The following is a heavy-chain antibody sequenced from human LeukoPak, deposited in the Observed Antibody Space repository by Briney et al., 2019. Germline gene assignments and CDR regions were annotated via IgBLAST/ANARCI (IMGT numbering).Heavy chain of an antibody. J-gene: IGHJ4*02. CDR1: GGSISSYY. CDR3: ARSRSSGSYYTFDY. V-gene: IGHV4-4*07. Sequence: SETLSLTCTVSGGSISSYYWSWLPQPAGKGLEWIGRIYTSGSTNYNPSLKSPVSMSVDTSKNQFSLKLSSVTAADTAVYYCARSRSSGSYYTFDYWGQGTLVTVSS. CDR2: IYTSGST. D-gene: IGHD3-22*01.